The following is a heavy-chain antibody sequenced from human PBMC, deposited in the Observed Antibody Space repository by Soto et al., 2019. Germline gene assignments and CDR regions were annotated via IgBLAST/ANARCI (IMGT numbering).Heavy chain of an antibody. V-gene: IGHV3-73*01. CDR3: TRRSCSGGGCYSDFDH. Sequence: EVQLVESGGGLVQPGGSLKLSCAASGFTLSGFDMHWVRQAAGEGLEWVGRIKTKVESYATGFAASVQGRFTISRYDSTNPGYLEMNSLKSEDTAISYCTRRSCSGGGCYSDFDHWGPGTLVTVS. CDR1: GFTLSGFD. J-gene: IGHJ4*02. CDR2: IKTKVESYAT. D-gene: IGHD2-15*01.